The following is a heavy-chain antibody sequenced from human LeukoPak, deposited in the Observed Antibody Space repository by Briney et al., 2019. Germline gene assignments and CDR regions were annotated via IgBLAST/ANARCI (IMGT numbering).Heavy chain of an antibody. CDR1: GGSIIGHW. CDR2: VHYSGDT. CDR3: ARASAVAQVGGYSYHPLDV. Sequence: SETLSLTCSVSGGSIIGHWWSWIRQPPGKGLEFIGWVHYSGDTDYNPSLKSRVTISLDTSANQFALKVKSVTAADTAVYYCARASAVAQVGGYSYHPLDVWGQGTTVTVSS. D-gene: IGHD5-18*01. V-gene: IGHV4-59*08. J-gene: IGHJ6*02.